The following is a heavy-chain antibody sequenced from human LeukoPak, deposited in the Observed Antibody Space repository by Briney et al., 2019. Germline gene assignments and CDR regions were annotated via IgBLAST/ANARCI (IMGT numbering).Heavy chain of an antibody. D-gene: IGHD3-10*01. CDR1: GFTVSSNY. J-gene: IGHJ4*02. Sequence: PGGSLRLSCAASGFTVSSNYMSWVRQAPGKGLEWVSVIYSGGSTYYADSVKGRFTISRDNSKNTLYLQMNSLRAEDTAVYYCARARDYYGSGSDYWGQGTLVTVSS. CDR3: ARARDYYGSGSDY. CDR2: IYSGGST. V-gene: IGHV3-53*01.